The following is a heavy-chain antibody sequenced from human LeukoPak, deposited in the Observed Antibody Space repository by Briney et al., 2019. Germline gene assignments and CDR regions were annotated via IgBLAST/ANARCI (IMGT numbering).Heavy chain of an antibody. CDR2: IAYDGSRA. V-gene: IGHV3-33*01. J-gene: IGHJ4*02. Sequence: GGSLRLSCAGSGFTFGGYGMHWFRQTPGKGLEWVAVIAYDGSRAFYADSVKGRFTISRDNSKNTMSAQMDDLRAEDTAVYYCTRYNNDHFDYWGQGTLSPSPQ. CDR1: GFTFGGYG. D-gene: IGHD1-14*01. CDR3: TRYNNDHFDY.